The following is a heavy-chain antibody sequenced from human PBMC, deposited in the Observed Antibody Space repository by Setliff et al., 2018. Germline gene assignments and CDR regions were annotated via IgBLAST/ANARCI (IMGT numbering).Heavy chain of an antibody. D-gene: IGHD2-2*01. CDR1: GDSISNYY. V-gene: IGHV4-59*12. J-gene: IGHJ3*02. CDR2: IYHSGSS. Sequence: SETLSLTCTVSGDSISNYYWNWIRQPPGKGLEWIGSIYHSGSSYYNSSLRSRVTISVDTSKNQFSLILRSVTAADTAVYYCARGRMRGSCSGPSCTYDPFDIWGQGTPVTVSS. CDR3: ARGRMRGSCSGPSCTYDPFDI.